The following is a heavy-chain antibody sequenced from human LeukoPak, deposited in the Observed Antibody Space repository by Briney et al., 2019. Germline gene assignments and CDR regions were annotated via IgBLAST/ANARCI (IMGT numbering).Heavy chain of an antibody. CDR2: ISAYDGNT. CDR1: GYTFTSYG. Sequence: ASVKVSCKASGYTFTSYGISWVRQAPGQGLEWMGWISAYDGNTNYAQKLQGRVTMTTDTSTSTAYMELRSLRSDGTAVYYCARDRKYYYGSSGYSTFDYWGQGTLVTVSS. CDR3: ARDRKYYYGSSGYSTFDY. D-gene: IGHD3-22*01. J-gene: IGHJ4*02. V-gene: IGHV1-18*01.